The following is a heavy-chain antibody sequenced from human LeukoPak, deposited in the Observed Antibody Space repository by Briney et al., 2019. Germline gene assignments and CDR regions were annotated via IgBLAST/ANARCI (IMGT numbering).Heavy chain of an antibody. Sequence: ASVKVSCKASGYTFTSYYMHWVRQAPGQGLEWMGIINPSGGSTSYAQKFQGRVTMTRDMSTSTVYMELSSLRSEDTAVYYCARAAVTTQFDYWGRGTLVTVSS. D-gene: IGHD4-17*01. V-gene: IGHV1-46*01. CDR2: INPSGGST. CDR1: GYTFTSYY. J-gene: IGHJ4*02. CDR3: ARAAVTTQFDY.